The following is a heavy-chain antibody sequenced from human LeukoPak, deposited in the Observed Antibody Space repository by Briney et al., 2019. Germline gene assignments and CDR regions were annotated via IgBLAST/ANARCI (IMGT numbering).Heavy chain of an antibody. V-gene: IGHV4-34*01. D-gene: IGHD6-6*01. J-gene: IGHJ3*02. CDR3: ASPRSRIRYSSSLSAAFDI. Sequence: SETLSLTCAVYGGSFSGYYWSWIRQPQGKGREWIGEINHSGRTNYNPSPKSRVTISVDTSKNQFSLKLSSVTAADTAVYYCASPRSRIRYSSSLSAAFDIWGQGTMVTVSS. CDR2: INHSGRT. CDR1: GGSFSGYY.